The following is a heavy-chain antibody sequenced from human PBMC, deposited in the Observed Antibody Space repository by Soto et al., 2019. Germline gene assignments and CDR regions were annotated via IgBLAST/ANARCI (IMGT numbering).Heavy chain of an antibody. CDR1: GFTFSSYG. J-gene: IGHJ3*02. CDR3: AKEIEPYDDAFDI. D-gene: IGHD3-3*01. CDR2: ISYDGSNK. V-gene: IGHV3-30*18. Sequence: QVQLVESGGGVVQPGRTLRLSCAASGFTFSSYGMHWVRQAPGKGLERVAVISYDGSNKYYADSVKGRFTISRDNSKNALYLQINSLSAEDTAVYYCAKEIEPYDDAFDIWGQGTMVTVSS.